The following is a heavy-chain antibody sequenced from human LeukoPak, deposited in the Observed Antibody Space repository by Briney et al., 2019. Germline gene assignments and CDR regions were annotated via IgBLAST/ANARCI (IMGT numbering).Heavy chain of an antibody. CDR1: GFTFSSHG. J-gene: IGHJ6*02. D-gene: IGHD3-3*01. CDR2: IWYDGSNK. V-gene: IGHV3-33*01. CDR3: ARDVPSGPYDFWSGYYNAGYYGMDV. Sequence: PGGSLRLSCAASGFTFSSHGMHWVRQAPGKGLEWVAVIWYDGSNKYYADSVKGRFTISRDNSKNTLYLQMNSLRAEDTAVYYCARDVPSGPYDFWSGYYNAGYYGMDVWGQGTTVTVSS.